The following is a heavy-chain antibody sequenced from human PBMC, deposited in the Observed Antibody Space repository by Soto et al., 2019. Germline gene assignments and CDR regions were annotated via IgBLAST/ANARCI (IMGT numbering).Heavy chain of an antibody. Sequence: GAPVTVSSKASGSTSTSYDINWVRQATGQGLEWVGWMNPNSGHTGYAQKFQGRINMTRDTSISTAYMELRTLRSEDTAVYYCARTWGDLDYWGQGTLVTVSS. CDR1: GSTSTSYD. V-gene: IGHV1-8*01. CDR3: ARTWGDLDY. D-gene: IGHD3-16*01. J-gene: IGHJ4*02. CDR2: MNPNSGHT.